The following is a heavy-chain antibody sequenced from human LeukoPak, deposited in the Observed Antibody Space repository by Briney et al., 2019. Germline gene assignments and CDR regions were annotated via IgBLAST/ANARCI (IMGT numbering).Heavy chain of an antibody. J-gene: IGHJ4*02. Sequence: GGSLRLSCAASGFTFSSYSMNWVRQAPGKGLEWVSSISSSSSYIYYADSVKGRFTISRDNAKNSLYLQMNSLRAEDTAVYYCARDWDYYDSSGYSNFDYWGQGTLVTVSS. CDR1: GFTFSSYS. CDR3: ARDWDYYDSSGYSNFDY. CDR2: ISSSSSYI. D-gene: IGHD3-22*01. V-gene: IGHV3-21*01.